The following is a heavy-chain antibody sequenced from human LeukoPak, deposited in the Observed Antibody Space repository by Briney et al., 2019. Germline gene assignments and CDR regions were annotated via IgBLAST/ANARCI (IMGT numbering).Heavy chain of an antibody. V-gene: IGHV3-30*02. CDR2: IWYDGSNK. D-gene: IGHD5-12*01. CDR3: AKDRTAGYDGLVDY. Sequence: HPGGSLRLSCGASGFTFSSYGMHWVRQAPGKGLEWVAVIWYDGSNKYYTDSVKGRFTISRDNSKNTLYLQMNSLRAEDTAVYYCAKDRTAGYDGLVDYWGQGTLVTVSS. J-gene: IGHJ4*02. CDR1: GFTFSSYG.